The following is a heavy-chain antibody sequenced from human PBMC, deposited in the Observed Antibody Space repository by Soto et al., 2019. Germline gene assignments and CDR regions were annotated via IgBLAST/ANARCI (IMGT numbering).Heavy chain of an antibody. D-gene: IGHD3-3*01. CDR3: ARGPDSSHWYFDL. Sequence: QVQLQESGPGLVKPSQTLSLTCTVSGDSISSAGYYWHWIRQHPARGLEWIGYLYHSGSTSYNPSLKSRLTISPDTSKNQFSLKLSSLTAADTAVYYCARGPDSSHWYFDLWGRGTLVTVSS. CDR1: GDSISSAGYY. CDR2: LYHSGST. J-gene: IGHJ2*01. V-gene: IGHV4-31*03.